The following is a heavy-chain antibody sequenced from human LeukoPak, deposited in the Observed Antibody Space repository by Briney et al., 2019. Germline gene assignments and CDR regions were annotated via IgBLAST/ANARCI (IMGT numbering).Heavy chain of an antibody. V-gene: IGHV3-53*01. CDR2: IYSGGST. CDR3: ARGAEFDWNQFDY. CDR1: GFTVSCNY. Sequence: PGGSLRLSCAASGFTVSCNYVSWVRQAPGKGLEWVSVIYSGGSTYYADSVKGRFTISRDNSKNTLYLQMNSLRAEDTAVYYCARGAEFDWNQFDYWGQGTLVTVSS. D-gene: IGHD1-1*01. J-gene: IGHJ4*02.